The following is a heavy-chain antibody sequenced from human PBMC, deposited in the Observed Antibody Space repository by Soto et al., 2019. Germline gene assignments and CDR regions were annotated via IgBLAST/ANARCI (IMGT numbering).Heavy chain of an antibody. D-gene: IGHD3-3*01. CDR3: ATRVSISGVVISWFDP. V-gene: IGHV1-69*01. Sequence: QVQLVQSGAEVKEPGSSVKASCKASGGTFSSYSISWVRQAPGQGLEWMGGIIPILGTVQYAQMFQGRLTITADEYTSTAYMEMSRLKSDDTAVYYCATRVSISGVVISWFDPWGRGTLVTVSS. CDR1: GGTFSSYS. J-gene: IGHJ5*01. CDR2: IIPILGTV.